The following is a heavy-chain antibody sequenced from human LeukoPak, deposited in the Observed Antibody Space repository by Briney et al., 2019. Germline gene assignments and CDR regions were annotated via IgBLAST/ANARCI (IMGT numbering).Heavy chain of an antibody. D-gene: IGHD2-15*01. CDR3: AKSVSAVVVAVLTESYYYYYMDV. J-gene: IGHJ6*03. Sequence: PGGSLRLSCAASGFTFSSYGMHWVRQAPGKGLEWVAFIRYDGSNKYCVDSVKGRFTISRDNSKNTLYLQMNSLRAEDTAVYYCAKSVSAVVVAVLTESYYYYYMDVWGKGTTVTVSS. CDR1: GFTFSSYG. CDR2: IRYDGSNK. V-gene: IGHV3-30*02.